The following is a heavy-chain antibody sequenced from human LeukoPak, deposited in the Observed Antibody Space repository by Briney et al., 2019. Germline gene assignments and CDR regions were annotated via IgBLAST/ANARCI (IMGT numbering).Heavy chain of an antibody. V-gene: IGHV4-61*01. Sequence: SETLSLTCTVSGGSVSSGSYYWSWIRQPPGKGLEWIGYIYYSGSTNYNPSFKSRVTISVDTSKNQFPLKLSSVTAADTAVYYCARDRSPEHYYDSSHWDYYYGMDVWGQGTTVTVSS. J-gene: IGHJ6*02. CDR3: ARDRSPEHYYDSSHWDYYYGMDV. D-gene: IGHD3-22*01. CDR2: IYYSGST. CDR1: GGSVSSGSYY.